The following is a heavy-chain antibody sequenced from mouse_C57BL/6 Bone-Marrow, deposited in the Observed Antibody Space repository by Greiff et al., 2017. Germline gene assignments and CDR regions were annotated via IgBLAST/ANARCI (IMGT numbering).Heavy chain of an antibody. Sequence: EVKVEESGGGLVQPGGSMKLSCVASGFNFSNYWMNWVRQSPEEGLEWVAQIRLKSDNYATHYEESVKGRLPISRDDSKSSVYLQMNNLRAEYTGIYFCTCFYDGYYVYFDGWGTGTTVTASS. D-gene: IGHD2-3*01. CDR2: IRLKSDNYAT. CDR1: GFNFSNYW. CDR3: TCFYDGYYVYFDG. V-gene: IGHV6-3*01. J-gene: IGHJ1*03.